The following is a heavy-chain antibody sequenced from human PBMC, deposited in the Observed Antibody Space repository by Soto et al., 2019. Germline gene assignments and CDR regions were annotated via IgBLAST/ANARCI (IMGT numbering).Heavy chain of an antibody. V-gene: IGHV3-30-3*01. CDR1: GFTFSSYA. CDR3: ARPAENYYDSSGLDY. Sequence: GGSLRLSCAASGFTFSSYAMHWVRQAPGKGLEWVAFISYDGSNKYYADSVKGRFTISRDNSKNTLYLQMNSLRAEDKAVYYCARPAENYYDSSGLDYWGQGTLVTVSS. D-gene: IGHD3-22*01. J-gene: IGHJ4*02. CDR2: ISYDGSNK.